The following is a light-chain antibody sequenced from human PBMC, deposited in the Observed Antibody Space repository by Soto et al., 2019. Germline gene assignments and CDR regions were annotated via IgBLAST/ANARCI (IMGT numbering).Light chain of an antibody. CDR2: EVS. Sequence: QSVLSQPPSVSGSPGHSFTISCTGTSTDFVSYNRVSWYQQPPGTAPKLMIYEVSKRPSGVPDRFSGSKSGNTASLTISGLQAAEEAHYYCSLYTSDNAYVFGTGTKVTV. CDR3: SLYTSDNAYV. J-gene: IGLJ1*01. V-gene: IGLV2-18*01. CDR1: STDFVSYNR.